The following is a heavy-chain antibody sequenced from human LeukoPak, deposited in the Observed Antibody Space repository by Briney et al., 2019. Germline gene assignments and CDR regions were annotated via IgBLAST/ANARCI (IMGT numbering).Heavy chain of an antibody. CDR2: SGST. CDR1: GGSISSYY. V-gene: IGHV4-59*12. J-gene: IGHJ5*02. CDR3: ARVRSIAVAGNWFDP. Sequence: PSETLSLTCTVSGGSISSYYWSWIRQPPGKGLEWIGYSGSTNYNPSLKSRVTISVDKSKNQFSLKLSSVTAADTAVYYCARVRSIAVAGNWFDPWGQGTLVTVSS. D-gene: IGHD6-19*01.